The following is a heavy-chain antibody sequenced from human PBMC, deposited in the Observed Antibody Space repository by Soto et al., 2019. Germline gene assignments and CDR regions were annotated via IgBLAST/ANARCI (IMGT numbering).Heavy chain of an antibody. CDR3: ARDQIPAAGGYYYYGMDV. Sequence: SVKVSCKASGGTFSSYAISWVRQAPGQGLEWMGGIIPIFGTANYAQKFQGRVTITADESTSTAYMELSSLRSEDTAVYYCARDQIPAAGGYYYYGMDVWGQGTTVTVSS. V-gene: IGHV1-69*13. J-gene: IGHJ6*02. D-gene: IGHD2-2*01. CDR1: GGTFSSYA. CDR2: IIPIFGTA.